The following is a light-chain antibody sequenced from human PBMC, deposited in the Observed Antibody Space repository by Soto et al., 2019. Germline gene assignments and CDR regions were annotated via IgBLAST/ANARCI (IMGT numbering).Light chain of an antibody. J-gene: IGKJ4*01. V-gene: IGKV1-12*01. CDR2: TAS. CDR3: QQANSFPLT. Sequence: DIQMTQSPSSVSASVGDRVTITCRASQGISSRLAWYQQNPGKAPKLLIYTASSLQSGVPSRFSGSGSETDFTLTISSLQPEDFATYYCQQANSFPLTFGGGTKVEIK. CDR1: QGISSR.